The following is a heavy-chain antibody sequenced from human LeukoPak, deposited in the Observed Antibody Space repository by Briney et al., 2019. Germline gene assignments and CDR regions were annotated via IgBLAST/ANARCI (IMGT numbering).Heavy chain of an antibody. J-gene: IGHJ5*02. V-gene: IGHV3-30*04. D-gene: IGHD3-16*02. CDR3: ARDSAYDYVWGSYRYPYNWFDP. Sequence: PGGSLRLSCAASGFTFSSYATHWVRQAPGKGLEWVAVILYDGSNKYYADSVKGRFTISRDNSKNTLYLQMNNLRAEDTAVYYCARDSAYDYVWGSYRYPYNWFDPWGQGTLVTVSS. CDR2: ILYDGSNK. CDR1: GFTFSSYA.